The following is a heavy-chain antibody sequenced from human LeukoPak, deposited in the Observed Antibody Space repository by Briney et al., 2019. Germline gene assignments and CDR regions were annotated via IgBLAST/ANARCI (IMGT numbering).Heavy chain of an antibody. D-gene: IGHD3-22*01. Sequence: PGGSLRPSCAASGFTFSSYRMNWVRQAPGKGLEWVSYISSSSSTIYYADSVKGRFTISRDNAKNSLYLQMNSLRDEDTAVYYCARVVTMTYLDAFDIWGQGTMVTVSS. CDR2: ISSSSSTI. CDR3: ARVVTMTYLDAFDI. CDR1: GFTFSSYR. J-gene: IGHJ3*02. V-gene: IGHV3-48*02.